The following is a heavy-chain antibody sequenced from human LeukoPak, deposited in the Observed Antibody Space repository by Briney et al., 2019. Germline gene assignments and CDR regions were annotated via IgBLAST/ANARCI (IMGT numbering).Heavy chain of an antibody. Sequence: ASVKVSCKASGYTFTRYGVSWVRQAPGQGLEWIGWVSAYNGHTTYAQKFQGRVTMSTDTSTSTAYMELKSLRSDDTAVYYCARDSARPVGATGPAFDYWGQGTLVTVSS. CDR1: GYTFTRYG. D-gene: IGHD1-26*01. CDR3: ARDSARPVGATGPAFDY. CDR2: VSAYNGHT. J-gene: IGHJ4*02. V-gene: IGHV1-18*01.